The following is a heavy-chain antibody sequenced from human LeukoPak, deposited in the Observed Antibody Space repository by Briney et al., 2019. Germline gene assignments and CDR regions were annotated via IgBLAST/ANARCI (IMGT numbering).Heavy chain of an antibody. D-gene: IGHD3-9*01. Sequence: PSENQSLTCTGSGGSISSYYWSWLRPPAENGLEWMGRIYTTWSPNYNTPLKSRVTMSVDTSKDQYHRKLSSVTAADTAVYYCARVVRYFDSLDYWGQGTLVTVSS. CDR2: IYTTWSP. CDR1: GGSISSYY. J-gene: IGHJ4*02. V-gene: IGHV4-4*07. CDR3: ARVVRYFDSLDY.